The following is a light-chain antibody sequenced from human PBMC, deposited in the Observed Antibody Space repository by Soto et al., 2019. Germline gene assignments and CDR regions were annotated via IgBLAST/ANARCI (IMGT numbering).Light chain of an antibody. J-gene: IGKJ1*01. CDR1: QSVSSN. Sequence: EIVMTQSPATLSVSPVERSTLSFRASQSVSSNLAWYQQKPGQAPRLLIFGASNRASDIPDRFSGSGSGTEFTLTISSLQPDDFATYYCQQYNSYSPWAFGQGTKVDIK. V-gene: IGKV3D-15*01. CDR2: GAS. CDR3: QQYNSYSPWA.